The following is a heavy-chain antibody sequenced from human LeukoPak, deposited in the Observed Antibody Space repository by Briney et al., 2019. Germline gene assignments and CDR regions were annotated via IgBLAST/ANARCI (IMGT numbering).Heavy chain of an antibody. CDR1: GGSISSGSYY. J-gene: IGHJ4*02. CDR3: ARGSSSLAY. CDR2: IYTSGST. V-gene: IGHV4-61*02. D-gene: IGHD6-13*01. Sequence: SETLSLTCTVSGGSISSGSYYWSWIRQPAGKGLEWIGRIYTSGSTNYNPSLKSRVTISVDTSKNQFSLKLRSVTAADTAVYYCARGSSSLAYWGQGTLVTVSS.